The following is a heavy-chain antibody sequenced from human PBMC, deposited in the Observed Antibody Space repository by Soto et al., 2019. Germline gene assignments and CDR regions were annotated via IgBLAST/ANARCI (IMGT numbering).Heavy chain of an antibody. CDR2: IKISGETT. V-gene: IGHV3-23*01. J-gene: IGHJ4*02. CDR3: AGDSSHDSSVAGDY. D-gene: IGHD3-22*01. Sequence: PGKGPEWVSTIKISGETTFSADPVKGRFTTSRDDSKNTLYLQMNNLRVEDTAVYYCAGDSSHDSSVAGDYWGQGTLVTVSS.